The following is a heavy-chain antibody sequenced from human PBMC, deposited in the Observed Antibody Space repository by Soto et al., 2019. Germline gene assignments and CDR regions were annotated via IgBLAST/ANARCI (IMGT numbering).Heavy chain of an antibody. D-gene: IGHD1-26*01. Sequence: SETLSLTCTVYGGSVWGGSGYYWWLSRQHPGKGLEWIGYIFYSGTTYYNPSLKSRVTLSVDTSKNQFSLKLSPVTAADTAVYYCARDPELRGYFDYWGQGTLVTVSS. J-gene: IGHJ4*02. CDR3: ARDPELRGYFDY. CDR1: GGSVWGGSGYY. V-gene: IGHV4-31*03. CDR2: IFYSGTT.